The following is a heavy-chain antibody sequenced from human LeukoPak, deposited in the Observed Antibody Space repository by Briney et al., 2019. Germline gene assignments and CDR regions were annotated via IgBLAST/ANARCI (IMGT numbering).Heavy chain of an antibody. J-gene: IGHJ4*02. CDR3: ARGAGYGYNFVSYDY. CDR2: INHSGST. V-gene: IGHV4-34*01. Sequence: PSETLSLTCAVYGGSFSGYYWSWIRQPPGKGLEWIGEINHSGSTNYNPSLKSRVTISVDTSKNQFSLKLSSVTAADTAVYYCARGAGYGYNFVSYDYWGQGTLVTVSS. D-gene: IGHD5-24*01. CDR1: GGSFSGYY.